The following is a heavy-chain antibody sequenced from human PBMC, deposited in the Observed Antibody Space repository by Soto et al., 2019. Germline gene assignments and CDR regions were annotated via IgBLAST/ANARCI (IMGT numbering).Heavy chain of an antibody. CDR3: AKDTQQSGNYSGSGSYYYGMDV. D-gene: IGHD3-10*01. CDR2: ISYDGSNR. Sequence: QVQLVESGGGVVQPGRSLRLSCADSGFTFSRYGMHWVRQAPGKGLEWVAVISYDGSNRYYADSVKGRFTISRDNSKNPLYLHMNSLRAEDTAVYYCAKDTQQSGNYSGSGSYYYGMDVWGQGTTVTVSS. CDR1: GFTFSRYG. J-gene: IGHJ6*02. V-gene: IGHV3-30*18.